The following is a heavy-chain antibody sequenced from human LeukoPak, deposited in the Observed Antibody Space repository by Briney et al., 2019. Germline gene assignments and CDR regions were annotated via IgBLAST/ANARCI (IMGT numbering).Heavy chain of an antibody. J-gene: IGHJ4*02. CDR3: AREEDTAMVPFDY. CDR2: INPNSGGT. D-gene: IGHD5-18*01. Sequence: ASVRVSSVPSGDTFTVYYMHWVRHAPGQGREWMGWINPNSGGTNYAQKFQGRVTMTRDTSISTAYMELSRLRSDDTAVYYCAREEDTAMVPFDYWGQGTLVTVSS. CDR1: GDTFTVYY. V-gene: IGHV1-2*02.